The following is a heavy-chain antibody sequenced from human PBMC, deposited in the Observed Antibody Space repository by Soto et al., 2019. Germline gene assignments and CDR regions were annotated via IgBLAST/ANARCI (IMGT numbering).Heavy chain of an antibody. D-gene: IGHD3-3*01. V-gene: IGHV3-30-3*01. CDR3: ARSWRRITIFGVAATSYYYYGMDV. J-gene: IGHJ6*02. CDR1: GFTFSSYA. CDR2: ISYDGSNK. Sequence: GGSLRLSCAASGFTFSSYAMHWVRQAPGKGLEWVAVISYDGSNKYYADSVKGRFTISRDNSKNTLYLQMNSLRAEDTAVYYCARSWRRITIFGVAATSYYYYGMDVWGQGTTVTAP.